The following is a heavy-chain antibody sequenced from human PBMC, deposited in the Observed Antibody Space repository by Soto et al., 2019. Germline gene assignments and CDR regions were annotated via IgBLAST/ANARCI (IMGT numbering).Heavy chain of an antibody. CDR3: AKDQRLHLGELSLPFDAFDI. J-gene: IGHJ3*02. CDR1: GFTFSSYA. Sequence: LSLPCAASGFTFSSYAMSWVRQAPGKGLEWVSAISGSGGSTYYADSVKGRFTISRDNSKNTLYLQMNSLRAEDTAVYYCAKDQRLHLGELSLPFDAFDIWGQGTMVTVSS. CDR2: ISGSGGST. V-gene: IGHV3-23*01. D-gene: IGHD3-16*02.